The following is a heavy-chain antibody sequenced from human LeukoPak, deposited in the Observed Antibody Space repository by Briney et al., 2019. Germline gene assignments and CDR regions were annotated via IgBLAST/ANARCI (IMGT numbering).Heavy chain of an antibody. Sequence: SETLSLTCTVSGGSISSYYWRWLRQPPGKRLEWIGYINYSGTTNYHPSLKSRVTISVDTSKKQFSLKLTSVTAADTAVYYCATGQYCSGNRCYSGTCDIWGQGTMVSVSS. CDR1: GGSISSYY. J-gene: IGHJ3*02. D-gene: IGHD2-15*01. CDR3: ATGQYCSGNRCYSGTCDI. V-gene: IGHV4-59*01. CDR2: INYSGTT.